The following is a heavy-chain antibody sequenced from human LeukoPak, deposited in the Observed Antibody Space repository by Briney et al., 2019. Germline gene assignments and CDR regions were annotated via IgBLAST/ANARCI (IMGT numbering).Heavy chain of an antibody. D-gene: IGHD3-10*01. Sequence: KPSETLSLTCNVSGGSISSGRYYWSWIRQPAGKGLEWIGRIYTRGSTNYNPSLKSRVTMSVDTSKNQFSLKLSSVTAADTAVYYCATDGMVRGPDAWFDSWGQGTLVTVSS. J-gene: IGHJ5*01. CDR2: IYTRGST. CDR1: GGSISSGRYY. V-gene: IGHV4-61*02. CDR3: ATDGMVRGPDAWFDS.